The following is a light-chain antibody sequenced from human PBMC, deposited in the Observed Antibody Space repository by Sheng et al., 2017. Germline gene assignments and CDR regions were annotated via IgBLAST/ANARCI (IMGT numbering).Light chain of an antibody. V-gene: IGKV1-39*01. J-gene: IGKJ1*01. Sequence: DIQMTQSPSSLSASVGDRVTITCRASQSISSYLNWYQQKPGKAPKLLIYAASNLQRGVPSRFSGSGSGTDFTLTISSLQPEDFATYYCQQSYSTPQTFGQGTKVEIK. CDR3: QQSYSTPQT. CDR2: AAS. CDR1: QSISSY.